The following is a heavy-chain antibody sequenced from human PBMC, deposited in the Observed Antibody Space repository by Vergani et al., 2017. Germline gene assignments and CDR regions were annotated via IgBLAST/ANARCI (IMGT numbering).Heavy chain of an antibody. CDR2: IYYSGST. Sequence: QVQLQESGPGLVKPSETLSLTCTVSNDSVSNTFYYWGWIRQTPGKGLEWIGSIYYSGSTYYNPSLESRVTMSVDTSKSQFSLKLSSVTAADTAVYYCARGNRPYYYGSGSPRGYYYYYGMDVWGQGTTVTVSS. J-gene: IGHJ6*02. V-gene: IGHV4-39*01. D-gene: IGHD3-10*01. CDR3: ARGNRPYYYGSGSPRGYYYYYGMDV. CDR1: NDSVSNTFYY.